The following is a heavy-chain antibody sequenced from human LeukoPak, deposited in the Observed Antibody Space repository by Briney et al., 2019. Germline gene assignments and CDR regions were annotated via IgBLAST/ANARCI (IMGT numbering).Heavy chain of an antibody. Sequence: GGSLRLSCVASGFTFSSYVMTWVRQAPGKGLEWVSSIIGKGDSTYYADSVKGRFTISRDNSKNTLYLQMNSLRAEDTAIYYCAKGSKGTYDYWGQGTLVTVSS. J-gene: IGHJ4*02. CDR1: GFTFSSYV. V-gene: IGHV3-23*01. CDR3: AKGSKGTYDY. CDR2: IIGKGDST.